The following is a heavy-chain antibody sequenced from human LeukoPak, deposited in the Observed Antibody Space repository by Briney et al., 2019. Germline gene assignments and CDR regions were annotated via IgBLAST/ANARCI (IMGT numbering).Heavy chain of an antibody. Sequence: ASVKVSCKASGYTFTSYGISWVRQAPGQGLEWMGWISAYNGNTNYAQKLQGRVTMTTDTSTSTAYMELRSLRSDDTAVYYCAKSTGFCSSTSCRGVDYWGQGTLVTVSS. CDR3: AKSTGFCSSTSCRGVDY. V-gene: IGHV1-18*01. J-gene: IGHJ4*02. CDR2: ISAYNGNT. D-gene: IGHD2-2*01. CDR1: GYTFTSYG.